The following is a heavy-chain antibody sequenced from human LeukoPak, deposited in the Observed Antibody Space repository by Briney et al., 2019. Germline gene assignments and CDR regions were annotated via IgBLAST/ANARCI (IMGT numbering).Heavy chain of an antibody. CDR3: AKDDYSEGAGSYYDY. CDR2: ISGSGDST. J-gene: IGHJ4*02. D-gene: IGHD3-10*01. V-gene: IGHV3-23*01. CDR1: GFTFSSYA. Sequence: TGGSLRLSCAASGFTFSSYAMGWVRQAPGKGLEWVSAISGSGDSTYYADSVKGRFTISRDNSKNTLYLQMNSLRAEDTAVYYCAKDDYSEGAGSYYDYWGQGTLVTVSS.